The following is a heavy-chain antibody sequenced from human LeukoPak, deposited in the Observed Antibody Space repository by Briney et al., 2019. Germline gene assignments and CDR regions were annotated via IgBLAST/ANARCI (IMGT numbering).Heavy chain of an antibody. CDR1: GGSFSGYY. V-gene: IGHV4-34*01. CDR3: ARVGYSSSWGYYYYMDV. Sequence: SETLSLTCAVYGGSFSGYYWCWIRQSPGKGLEWIGEINHSGSNNYNPSLKSRVTISVDTSKNQFSLKLSSVTAADTAVYYCARVGYSSSWGYYYYMDVWGKGTTVTVSS. CDR2: INHSGSN. D-gene: IGHD6-13*01. J-gene: IGHJ6*03.